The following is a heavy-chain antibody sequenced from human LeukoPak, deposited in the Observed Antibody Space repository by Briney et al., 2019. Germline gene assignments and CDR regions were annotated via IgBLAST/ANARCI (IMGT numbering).Heavy chain of an antibody. CDR1: GSIFGSYA. D-gene: IGHD3-3*01. V-gene: IGHV4-34*01. J-gene: IGHJ4*02. Sequence: GSLRLSCAASGSIFGSYAMSWIRQPPGKGLEWIGEINHSGSTNYNPSLKSRVTISVDTSKNQFSLKLSSVTAADTAVYYCARGFNDFWSGYYRSARIDYWGQGTLVTVSS. CDR2: INHSGST. CDR3: ARGFNDFWSGYYRSARIDY.